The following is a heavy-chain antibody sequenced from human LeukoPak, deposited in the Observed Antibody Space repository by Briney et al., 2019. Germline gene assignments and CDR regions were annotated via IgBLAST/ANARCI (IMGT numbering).Heavy chain of an antibody. CDR1: DGSMSISNYF. Sequence: PSETLSLTCTVSDGSMSISNYFWGWTRQPPGKGLEWFGSISNSGGTSYNPSLKSRVTISVDTSKNQFSLKLDSVTAADTAVYFCAREVEYYDTSGYRPHAFDIWGQGTMVTVSS. CDR2: ISNSGGT. D-gene: IGHD3-22*01. CDR3: AREVEYYDTSGYRPHAFDI. V-gene: IGHV4-39*02. J-gene: IGHJ3*02.